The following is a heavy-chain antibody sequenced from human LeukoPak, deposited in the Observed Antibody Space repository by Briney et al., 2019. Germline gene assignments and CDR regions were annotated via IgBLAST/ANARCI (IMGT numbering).Heavy chain of an antibody. D-gene: IGHD3-3*01. V-gene: IGHV3-30*03. CDR3: ATDTYYNRRSAYYVFDS. J-gene: IGHJ4*02. CDR1: GFIFSDYG. Sequence: GGSLRLSCAVSGFIFSDYGIHWVRQAPGKGLEWVARISHDGNDKNYADSVKGRFTISRDNSKDMVYLQMNSLTAEDTSLYSCATDTYYNRRSAYYVFDSWGQGSLVTVSA. CDR2: ISHDGNDK.